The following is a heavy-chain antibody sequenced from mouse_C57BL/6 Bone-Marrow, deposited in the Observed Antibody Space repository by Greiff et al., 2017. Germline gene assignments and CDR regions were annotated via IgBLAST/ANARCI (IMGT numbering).Heavy chain of an antibody. CDR3: AKSTHLYSFDY. CDR1: GYTFTDYY. D-gene: IGHD2-1*01. V-gene: IGHV1-76*01. CDR2: IYTGSGNT. Sequence: VQLQQSGAELVRPGASVKLSCKASGYTFTDYYINWVKQRPGQGLEWIARIYTGSGNTYYNEKFKGKPTLTAEKSSSTAYMQLSSLTSEDSAVYFCAKSTHLYSFDYWGQGTTLTVSS. J-gene: IGHJ2*01.